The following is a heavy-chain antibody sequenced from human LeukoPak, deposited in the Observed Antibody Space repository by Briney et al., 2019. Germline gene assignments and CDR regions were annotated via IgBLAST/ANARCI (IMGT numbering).Heavy chain of an antibody. CDR2: IKTDGSST. D-gene: IGHD6-13*01. J-gene: IGHJ5*02. CDR1: GFTFSSYW. Sequence: GGSLRLSCAASGFTFSSYWMYWVRQAPGKGLVWVSRIKTDGSSTSYADSVKGRFTISRDNAKNTLYLEMNSLRAEDTAVYYCARDYSTTWYNWFDPWGQGTLVTVSS. CDR3: ARDYSTTWYNWFDP. V-gene: IGHV3-74*01.